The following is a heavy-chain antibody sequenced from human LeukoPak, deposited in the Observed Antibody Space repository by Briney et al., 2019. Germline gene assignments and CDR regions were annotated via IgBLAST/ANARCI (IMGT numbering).Heavy chain of an antibody. D-gene: IGHD5-12*01. CDR3: ARDPSGYAAGAFQH. Sequence: GGSLRLSCAASGFTFSSYWMIWVRQAPGKGLEWVANINQDGSARYSVDSVKGRFTISRDNAKNSLYLQMNSLRAEDTAVYYCARDPSGYAAGAFQHWGQGTLVTVSS. V-gene: IGHV3-7*03. CDR1: GFTFSSYW. J-gene: IGHJ1*01. CDR2: INQDGSAR.